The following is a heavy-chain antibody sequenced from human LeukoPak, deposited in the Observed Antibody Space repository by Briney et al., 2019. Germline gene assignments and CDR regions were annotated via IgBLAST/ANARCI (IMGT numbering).Heavy chain of an antibody. J-gene: IGHJ4*02. CDR3: AREWGAVAGIDY. D-gene: IGHD6-19*01. CDR2: INHSGST. Sequence: PSETLSLTCAVSGGSFSGYYWSWIRQPPGKGLEWIGEINHSGSTNYNPSLKSRVTISVDTSKNQFSLKLSSVTAADTAVYYCAREWGAVAGIDYWGQGTLVTVSS. V-gene: IGHV4-34*01. CDR1: GGSFSGYY.